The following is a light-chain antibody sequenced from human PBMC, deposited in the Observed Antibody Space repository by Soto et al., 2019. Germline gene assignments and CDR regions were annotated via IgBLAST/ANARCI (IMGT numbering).Light chain of an antibody. CDR2: GAS. J-gene: IGKJ1*01. V-gene: IGKV3D-15*01. CDR3: QQYNNWPRT. CDR1: QTVSTN. Sequence: EIVLTQSPGTLSLSPGERATLSCRASQTVSTNYLAWYQQKPGQAPRLLIYGASKRATGIPARFSGSGSGTEFTLTISSLQSEDFAVYYCQQYNNWPRTFGQGTKVDI.